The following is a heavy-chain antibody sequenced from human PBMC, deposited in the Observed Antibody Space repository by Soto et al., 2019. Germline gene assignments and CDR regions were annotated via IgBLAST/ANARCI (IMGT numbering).Heavy chain of an antibody. V-gene: IGHV1-69*01. D-gene: IGHD5-18*01. CDR1: GGTFSSYA. CDR3: ARGQAMVGHYYYGMDV. J-gene: IGHJ6*02. Sequence: QVQLVQSGAEVKKPGSSVKVSCNASGGTFSSYAISWVRQAPGQGLEWMGGIIPIFGTANYAQKFQGRVTITADESTSTAYLELSSLRSEDTAVYYRARGQAMVGHYYYGMDVWGQGTTVTVSS. CDR2: IIPIFGTA.